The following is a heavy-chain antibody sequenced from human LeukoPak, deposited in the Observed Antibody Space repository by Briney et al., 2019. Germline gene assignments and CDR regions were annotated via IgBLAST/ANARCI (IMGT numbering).Heavy chain of an antibody. CDR1: GFSFSSYG. J-gene: IGHJ4*02. Sequence: PGRSLRLSCAASGFSFSSYGMHWVRQAPGKGLEWVAVISHDGSNKDFADSLKGRFTISRDNSKSTLYLQMNSLRAEDTAVYYCARDFYDSSGYYQVNYWGQGTLVTASS. D-gene: IGHD3-22*01. CDR3: ARDFYDSSGYYQVNY. CDR2: ISHDGSNK. V-gene: IGHV3-30*03.